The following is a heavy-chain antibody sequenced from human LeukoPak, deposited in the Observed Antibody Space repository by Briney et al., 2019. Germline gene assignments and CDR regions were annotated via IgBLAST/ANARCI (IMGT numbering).Heavy chain of an antibody. CDR2: MNPSGRST. Sequence: ASLKVSCKASGYTFTSYYMHWVRQAPGQGLEWMGIMNPSGRSTSHAQKFQGRVTMTRDTSTGTVYMELSSLRSEDSAVYYCTGGSCEEAIGYWGHGTLVTVST. CDR3: TGGSCEEAIGY. CDR1: GYTFTSYY. D-gene: IGHD6-25*01. V-gene: IGHV1-46*01. J-gene: IGHJ4*01.